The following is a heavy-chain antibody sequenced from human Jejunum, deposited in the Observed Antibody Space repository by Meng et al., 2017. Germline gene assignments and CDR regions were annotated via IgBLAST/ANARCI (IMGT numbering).Heavy chain of an antibody. Sequence: QNHLKESGPTLVKPTQTLTLTCTFSGFSLTTSGVGVGWIRQPPGKALECLALIYWDDDKRYNPSLRNRLSITKDTSKNQVVLTMTNMDPVDTATYYCAHRLAYSTNYNVGWFDPWGQGTLVTVSS. CDR1: GFSLTTSGVG. V-gene: IGHV2-5*02. J-gene: IGHJ5*02. CDR3: AHRLAYSTNYNVGWFDP. CDR2: IYWDDDK. D-gene: IGHD6-13*01.